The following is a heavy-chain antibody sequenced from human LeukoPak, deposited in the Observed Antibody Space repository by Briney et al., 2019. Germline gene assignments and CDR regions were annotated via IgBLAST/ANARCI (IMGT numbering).Heavy chain of an antibody. CDR1: GYTFTGYY. Sequence: GASVKVSCKASGYTFTGYYMHWVRQAPGQRLEWMGWINPNSGDTNYAQKLQGRVTMTRDTSISTAYMELSRLRSDDTAVYYCARLHPGIAAAGKEGFDYWGQGTLVTVSS. D-gene: IGHD6-13*01. CDR3: ARLHPGIAAAGKEGFDY. CDR2: INPNSGDT. J-gene: IGHJ4*02. V-gene: IGHV1-2*02.